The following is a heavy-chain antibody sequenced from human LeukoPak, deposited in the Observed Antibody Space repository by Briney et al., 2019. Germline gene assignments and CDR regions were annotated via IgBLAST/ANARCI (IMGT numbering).Heavy chain of an antibody. D-gene: IGHD3-10*01. V-gene: IGHV3-30-3*01. CDR2: ISYDGSNK. J-gene: IGHJ6*02. CDR3: AREVMVRGVILGCMDV. Sequence: GGSLRLSCAASGFTFSSYAMHWVRQAPGKGLEWVAVISYDGSNKYYADSVKGRFTISRDNSKNTLYLQMNSLRAEDTAVYYCAREVMVRGVILGCMDVWGQGTTVTVSS. CDR1: GFTFSSYA.